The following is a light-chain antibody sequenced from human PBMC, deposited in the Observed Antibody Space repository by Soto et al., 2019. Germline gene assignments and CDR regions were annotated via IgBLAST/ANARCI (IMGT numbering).Light chain of an antibody. CDR1: QSISSW. CDR3: QQYNSYWT. V-gene: IGKV1-5*01. Sequence: DIQMTQSPSTLSASVGDRVTITCRASQSISSWLAWYQQKPGKAPNLLIYDASSLGSGVPSRFSGSGSGTEFTLTISRLQPDDFATYYCQQYNSYWTFGQGTKVEIK. CDR2: DAS. J-gene: IGKJ1*01.